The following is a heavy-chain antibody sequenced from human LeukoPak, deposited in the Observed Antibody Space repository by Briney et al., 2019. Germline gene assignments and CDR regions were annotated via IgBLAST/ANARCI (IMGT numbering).Heavy chain of an antibody. CDR2: ISAYTGNT. V-gene: IGHV1-18*01. Sequence: ASVKVSCEASGYTFTSYGISWVRQAPGQGLEWMGWISAYTGNTNYAQKLQGRVTMTTDTSTSTAYMELRSLRSVDTAVYYCARDGVPAAMHYYYGMDVWGQGTTVTVSS. D-gene: IGHD2-2*01. CDR3: ARDGVPAAMHYYYGMDV. J-gene: IGHJ6*02. CDR1: GYTFTSYG.